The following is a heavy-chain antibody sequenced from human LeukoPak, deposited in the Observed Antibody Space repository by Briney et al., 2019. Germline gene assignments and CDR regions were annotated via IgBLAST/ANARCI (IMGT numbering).Heavy chain of an antibody. CDR3: ARVGYSSSWSRDRNFDY. Sequence: GGSLRLSCAASGFTFSDYYMSWIRQAPGKGLEWVSYISSSGSTIYYADSVKGRFTISRDNAKNSLYLQMNSLRAEDTAVYYCARVGYSSSWSRDRNFDYWGQGTLVTVSS. V-gene: IGHV3-11*01. CDR1: GFTFSDYY. J-gene: IGHJ4*02. D-gene: IGHD6-13*01. CDR2: ISSSGSTI.